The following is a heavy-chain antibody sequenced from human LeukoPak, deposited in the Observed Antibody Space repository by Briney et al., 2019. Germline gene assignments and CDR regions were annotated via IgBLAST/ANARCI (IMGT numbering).Heavy chain of an antibody. J-gene: IGHJ4*02. Sequence: GGSLRLSCAASGFIFTSYAMHWVRQAPGKGLEWVAIISYDGKNKHYIDSVKGRFTISRDNSNNTLYLQMSSLRAEDTAVYYCARDRYGGTSLRASPYFDYWGQGTLVTVSS. CDR3: ARDRYGGTSLRASPYFDY. CDR1: GFIFTSYA. D-gene: IGHD2-2*01. CDR2: ISYDGKNK. V-gene: IGHV3-30*03.